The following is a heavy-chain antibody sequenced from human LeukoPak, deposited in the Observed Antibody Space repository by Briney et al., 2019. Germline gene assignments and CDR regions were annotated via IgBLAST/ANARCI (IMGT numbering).Heavy chain of an antibody. J-gene: IGHJ4*02. CDR3: AVHDYLGY. CDR2: IYSGGST. V-gene: IGHV3-53*01. CDR1: GFTVSSNY. Sequence: GSLRLSCVVSGFTVSSNYMSWVRQAPGKGLEWVSLIYSGGSTYYADSVKGRITISRDNSKNTVYLQMNSLRVEDTAVYYCAVHDYLGYWGQGTLVTVSS.